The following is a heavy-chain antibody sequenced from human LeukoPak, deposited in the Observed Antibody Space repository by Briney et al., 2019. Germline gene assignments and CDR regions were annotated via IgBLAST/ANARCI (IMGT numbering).Heavy chain of an antibody. J-gene: IGHJ4*02. V-gene: IGHV3-64D*06. CDR1: GFTFSSYA. CDR3: VVQGWVFRAPTQYYFDY. Sequence: GGSLRLSCSASGFTFSSYAMHWVRQAPGKGLEYVSAISSNGGSRYYADSVKGRFTISRDNSKNTLYLQMSSLRAEDTAVYYCVVQGWVFRAPTQYYFDYWGQGTLVTVSS. CDR2: ISSNGGSR. D-gene: IGHD1-1*01.